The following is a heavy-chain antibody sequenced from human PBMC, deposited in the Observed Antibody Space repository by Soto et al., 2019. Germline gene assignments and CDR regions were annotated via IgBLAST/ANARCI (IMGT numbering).Heavy chain of an antibody. V-gene: IGHV3-23*01. CDR2: ISGSGGST. CDR1: GFTFSSYA. D-gene: IGHD3-22*01. J-gene: IGHJ3*02. Sequence: PGGSLRLSCAASGFTFSSYAMSWVRQAPGKGLEWVSAISGSGGSTYYADSVKGRFTISRDNSKNTLYLQMNSLRAEDTAVYYCLKDAEVTMILVVITNAFDIWGQGTMVTVS. CDR3: LKDAEVTMILVVITNAFDI.